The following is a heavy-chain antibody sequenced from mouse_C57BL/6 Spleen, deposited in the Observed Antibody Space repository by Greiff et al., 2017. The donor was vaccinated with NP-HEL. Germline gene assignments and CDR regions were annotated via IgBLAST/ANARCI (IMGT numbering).Heavy chain of an antibody. Sequence: VQLQQPGAELVKPGASVKMSCKASGYTFTSYWITWVKQRPGQGLEWIGDIYPGSGSTNYNEKFKSKATLTVDTSSSTAYMQLSSLTSEDSAVYYCALDSSGYRGYAMDYWGQGTSVTVSS. J-gene: IGHJ4*01. CDR1: GYTFTSYW. CDR2: IYPGSGST. CDR3: ALDSSGYRGYAMDY. V-gene: IGHV1-55*01. D-gene: IGHD3-2*02.